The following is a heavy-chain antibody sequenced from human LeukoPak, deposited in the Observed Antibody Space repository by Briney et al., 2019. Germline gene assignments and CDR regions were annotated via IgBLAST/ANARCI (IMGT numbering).Heavy chain of an antibody. CDR1: GYTFTSYG. CDR3: ARPNQNYYDSRGGFDY. D-gene: IGHD3-22*01. V-gene: IGHV1-18*01. Sequence: ASVKVSCKASGYTFTSYGITWVRQAPGQGLEWMGWISAYNDNTNYAQKLQGRVTMTTDTSTSTAYMELRSLRSDDTAVYYCARPNQNYYDSRGGFDYWGQGTLVTVSS. CDR2: ISAYNDNT. J-gene: IGHJ4*02.